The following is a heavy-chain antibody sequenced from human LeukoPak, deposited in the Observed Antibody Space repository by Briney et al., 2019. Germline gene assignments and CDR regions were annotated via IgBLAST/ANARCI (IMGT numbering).Heavy chain of an antibody. CDR2: ISYDGSNK. CDR1: GFTFSSYA. J-gene: IGHJ4*02. D-gene: IGHD5-12*01. CDR3: AREVFIVATLGYFDY. Sequence: GGSLRLSCAASGFTFSSYAMHWVRQAPGKGLEWVAVISYDGSNKYYADSVKGRFTISRDNSKNTLYLQMNSLRAEDTAVYYCAREVFIVATLGYFDYWGQGTLVTVSS. V-gene: IGHV3-30-3*01.